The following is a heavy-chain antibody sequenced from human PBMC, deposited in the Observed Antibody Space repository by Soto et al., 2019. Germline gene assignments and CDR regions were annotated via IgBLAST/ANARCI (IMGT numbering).Heavy chain of an antibody. CDR2: IYHSGST. CDR1: GGSISSGGYS. V-gene: IGHV4-30-2*01. J-gene: IGHJ3*02. Sequence: QLQLQESGSGLVKPSQTLSLTCAVSGGSISSGGYSWSWIRQPPGKGLEWIGYIYHSGSTYYSPSLKGRVTIAVDRSKNHFSLKLGSVTAAETAVYSWARAPDIWGQGTMVTVSS. CDR3: ARAPDI.